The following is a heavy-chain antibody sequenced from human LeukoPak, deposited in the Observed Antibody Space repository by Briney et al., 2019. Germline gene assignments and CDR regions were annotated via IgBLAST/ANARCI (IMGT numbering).Heavy chain of an antibody. CDR1: GGSISSYY. CDR2: IYTSGST. Sequence: SSETLSLTCTVSGGSISSYYWSWIRQPAGKGLEWIGRIYTSGSTNYNPSLKSRVTMPVDTSKNQFSLKLSSVTAADTAVYYCARDSSSYYYYYYYMDVWGKGTTVTVSS. D-gene: IGHD6-13*01. V-gene: IGHV4-4*07. CDR3: ARDSSSYYYYYYYMDV. J-gene: IGHJ6*03.